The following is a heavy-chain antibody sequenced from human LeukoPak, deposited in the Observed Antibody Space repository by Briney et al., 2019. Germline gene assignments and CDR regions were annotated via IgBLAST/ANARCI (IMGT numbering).Heavy chain of an antibody. CDR1: GYSFTSYW. CDR2: IYPGDSDT. J-gene: IGHJ4*02. V-gene: IGHV5-51*01. Sequence: GESLKISCKGSGYSFTSYWIGWVRQMPGKGLEWMGIIYPGDSDTRYSPSFQGLVTISADKSISTAYLQWSSLKASDTAIYYCARSPPLYSSSTAFDFWGQGTLVTVSS. D-gene: IGHD6-6*01. CDR3: ARSPPLYSSSTAFDF.